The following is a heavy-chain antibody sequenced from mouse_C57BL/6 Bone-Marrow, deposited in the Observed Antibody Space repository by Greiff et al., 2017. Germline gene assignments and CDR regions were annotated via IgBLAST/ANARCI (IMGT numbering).Heavy chain of an antibody. CDR3: AKFDGYPYAMDY. CDR1: GFSLTSYG. J-gene: IGHJ4*01. CDR2: ICRDGST. Sequence: QVQLKQSGPGLVQPSQSLSITCTVSGFSLTSYGVHWVRPSPGKGLEWLGVICRDGSTDYYAAFMSRLSITKDNSKSQVFFKMNSLQADDAAIYDGAKFDGYPYAMDYWGQGTSVTVSS. V-gene: IGHV2-5*01. D-gene: IGHD2-3*01.